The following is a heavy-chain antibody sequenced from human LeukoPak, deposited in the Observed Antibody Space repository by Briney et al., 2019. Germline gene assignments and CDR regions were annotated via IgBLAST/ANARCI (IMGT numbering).Heavy chain of an antibody. V-gene: IGHV1-46*01. CDR2: INPSGGST. CDR3: ASLYSGSYRGFDY. J-gene: IGHJ4*02. CDR1: GYTFTSYY. Sequence: ASVKVSCKASGYTFTSYYMHWVRQAPGQGLEWMGIINPSGGSTSYAQKFQGRVTMTGDTSTSTVYMELSGLRSEDTAVYYCASLYSGSYRGFDYWGQGTLVTVSS. D-gene: IGHD1-26*01.